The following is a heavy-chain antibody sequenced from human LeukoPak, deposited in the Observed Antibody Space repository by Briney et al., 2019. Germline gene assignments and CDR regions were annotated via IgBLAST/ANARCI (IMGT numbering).Heavy chain of an antibody. D-gene: IGHD3-22*01. Sequence: GGSLRLSCGASGFTFSSYAMHRVRQAPGKGLEWVAVIWYDGSNKYYADSVKGRFTISRDNSKNTLYLQMNSLRAEDTALYYCAKDISGYYSFDYWGQGNLVTVSS. CDR2: IWYDGSNK. CDR1: GFTFSSYA. V-gene: IGHV3-30*02. J-gene: IGHJ4*02. CDR3: AKDISGYYSFDY.